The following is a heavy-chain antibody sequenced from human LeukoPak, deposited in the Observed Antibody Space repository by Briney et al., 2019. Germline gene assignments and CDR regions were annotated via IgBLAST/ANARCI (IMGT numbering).Heavy chain of an antibody. CDR3: ARDQSWYLDY. J-gene: IGHJ4*02. D-gene: IGHD6-13*01. Sequence: PGGSLRLSCAASGFTFSSYSMTWVRQAPGKGLEWVSSISCSSSYIYYADSVKGRFTISRDNAKNSLYLQMNSLRAEDTAVYYCARDQSWYLDYWGQGTLVTVSS. V-gene: IGHV3-21*01. CDR1: GFTFSSYS. CDR2: ISCSSSYI.